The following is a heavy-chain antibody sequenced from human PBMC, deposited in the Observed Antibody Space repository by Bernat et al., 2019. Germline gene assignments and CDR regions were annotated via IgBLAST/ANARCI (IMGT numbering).Heavy chain of an antibody. Sequence: EAQLLESGGGLVEPGGSPRLSCAASGFTFSLYAMAWVRQATGKGLGWVSAISGSGITTYYADSVKGRFTVSRDNARNTVYLEMSSLTAEDTALYCCAKDEESSGRDHDAFDIWGHGTMVTVSS. D-gene: IGHD6-19*01. CDR1: GFTFSLYA. V-gene: IGHV3-23*01. CDR2: ISGSGITT. CDR3: AKDEESSGRDHDAFDI. J-gene: IGHJ3*02.